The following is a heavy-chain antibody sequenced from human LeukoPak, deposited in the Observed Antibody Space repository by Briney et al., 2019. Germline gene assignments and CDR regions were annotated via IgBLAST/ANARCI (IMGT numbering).Heavy chain of an antibody. CDR1: GFTFSSYA. Sequence: PGGSLTRSFAGCGFTFSSYAMSGVRQAPGQGLESVSVISNLGDYTSYADSVRGRFTISRDNSRNTLYLQMISLRPEDTAVYYCAKDTSIGKYCTNGVCSPFDYWGQGTLVTVSS. V-gene: IGHV3-23*01. CDR3: AKDTSIGKYCTNGVCSPFDY. CDR2: ISNLGDYT. D-gene: IGHD2-8*01. J-gene: IGHJ4*02.